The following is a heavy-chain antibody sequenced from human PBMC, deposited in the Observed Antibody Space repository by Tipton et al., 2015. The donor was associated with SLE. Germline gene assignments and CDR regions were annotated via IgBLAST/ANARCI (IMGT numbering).Heavy chain of an antibody. CDR3: ARGDSSNDY. V-gene: IGHV1-8*02. CDR2: MNPNSGNT. J-gene: IGHJ4*02. CDR1: GYTFTSYD. D-gene: IGHD5-18*01. Sequence: QLVQSGAEVKKHGASVKVSCKASGYTFTSYDINWVRQATGQGLEWMGWMNPNSGNTGYAQKFQGRVTMTRKTAVSTAYRELSSLRSEATAVYYCARGDSSNDYWGQGTLVTVSS.